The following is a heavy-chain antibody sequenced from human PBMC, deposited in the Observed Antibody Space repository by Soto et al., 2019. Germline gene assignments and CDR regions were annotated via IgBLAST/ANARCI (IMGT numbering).Heavy chain of an antibody. CDR3: AKDDVMAHLYY. Sequence: GESLKISCAASGFTFSSYAMSWVRQAPGKGLEWVSAISGSGGSTYYADSVKGRFTISRDNSKNTLYLQMNSLRAEDTAVYYCAKDDVMAHLYYWGQGTLVTVSS. CDR1: GFTFSSYA. CDR2: ISGSGGST. V-gene: IGHV3-23*01. J-gene: IGHJ4*02. D-gene: IGHD3-3*02.